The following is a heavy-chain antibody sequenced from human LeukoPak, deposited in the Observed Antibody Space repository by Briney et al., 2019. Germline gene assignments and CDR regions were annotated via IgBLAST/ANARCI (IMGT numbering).Heavy chain of an antibody. Sequence: GGSLRLSCAASGFTVSSNYMSWVRQAPGKGLEWVSIIGSGGRTYYADSVKGRFAISRDNSKNTLYLQMNSLRVEDTAVYYCARDEMATIRAYGMDVWGKGPTVPVSS. CDR1: GFTVSSNY. V-gene: IGHV3-66*01. CDR3: ARDEMATIRAYGMDV. J-gene: IGHJ6*04. D-gene: IGHD5-24*01. CDR2: IGSGGRT.